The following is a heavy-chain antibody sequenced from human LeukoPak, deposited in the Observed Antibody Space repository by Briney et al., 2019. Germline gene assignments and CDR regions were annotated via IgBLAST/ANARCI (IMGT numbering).Heavy chain of an antibody. CDR2: IWYDGSNK. CDR3: ATAVASSSGWYADH. CDR1: GFTFRSYG. V-gene: IGHV3-33*01. J-gene: IGHJ4*02. Sequence: PGGSLRLSCAASGFTFRSYGMHWVRQAPGKGLEWVAVIWYDGSNKYYADSVKGRFTVSRDNSKNTLYLQMNSLRAEDTAVYYCATAVASSSGWYADHWGQGTLVTVSS. D-gene: IGHD6-19*01.